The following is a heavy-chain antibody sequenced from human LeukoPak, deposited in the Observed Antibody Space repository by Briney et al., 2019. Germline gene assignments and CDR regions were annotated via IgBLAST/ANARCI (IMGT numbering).Heavy chain of an antibody. V-gene: IGHV4-30-4*01. D-gene: IGHD2-15*01. Sequence: PSQTLSLTCTVSGGSISSGDYYWSWIRQPPGKGLEWIGHIYYSGSTYYNPSLKSRVTISVDTSKNQFSLKLSSVTAADTAVYYCASTYCSGGSCYPGLWRQGTLVTVSP. J-gene: IGHJ4*02. CDR3: ASTYCSGGSCYPGL. CDR2: IYYSGST. CDR1: GGSISSGDYY.